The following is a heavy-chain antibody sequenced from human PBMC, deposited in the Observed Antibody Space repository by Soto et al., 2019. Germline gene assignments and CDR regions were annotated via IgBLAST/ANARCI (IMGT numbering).Heavy chain of an antibody. CDR2: INHSGST. Sequence: SETLSLTGAVYGGSVSGYYWSWIRQPPGKGLEWIGEINHSGSTNYNPSLKSRVTISVDTSKTQLSLKLSSVTAADTAVYYCARTYYDILTGYYNYFDYWGQGTLVTVSS. J-gene: IGHJ4*02. V-gene: IGHV4-34*01. CDR3: ARTYYDILTGYYNYFDY. CDR1: GGSVSGYY. D-gene: IGHD3-9*01.